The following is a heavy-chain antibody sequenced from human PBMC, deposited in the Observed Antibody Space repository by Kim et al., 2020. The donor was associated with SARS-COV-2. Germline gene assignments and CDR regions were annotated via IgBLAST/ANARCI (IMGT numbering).Heavy chain of an antibody. CDR2: IYYSGST. Sequence: SETLSLTCTVSGGSISSSSYYWGWIRQPPGKGLEWIGSIYYSGSTYYNPSLKSRVTISVDTSKNQFSLKLSSVTAADTAVYYCARHRKVRGRWFDPWGQGTLVTVSS. D-gene: IGHD3-10*01. J-gene: IGHJ5*02. CDR1: GGSISSSSYY. CDR3: ARHRKVRGRWFDP. V-gene: IGHV4-39*01.